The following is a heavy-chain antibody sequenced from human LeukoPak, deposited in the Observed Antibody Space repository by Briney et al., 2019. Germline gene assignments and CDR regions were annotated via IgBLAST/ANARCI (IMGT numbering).Heavy chain of an antibody. J-gene: IGHJ4*02. Sequence: PSETLSLTCTVSGGSISSYYWSWIRQPPGKGLEWIGYIYYSGSTNYNPSLKSRVTISVDTSKYQFSLKLSSVTAADTAVYYCAAVNYDILTGPYHYFDYWGQGTLVTVSS. D-gene: IGHD3-9*01. V-gene: IGHV4-59*01. CDR2: IYYSGST. CDR1: GGSISSYY. CDR3: AAVNYDILTGPYHYFDY.